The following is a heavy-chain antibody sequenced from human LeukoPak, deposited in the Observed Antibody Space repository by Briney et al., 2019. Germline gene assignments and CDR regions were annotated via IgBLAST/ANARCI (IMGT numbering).Heavy chain of an antibody. Sequence: SVKVSCKASGGTFSSYAISWVRQAPGQGLEWMGGIIPIFGTANYAQKFQGRVTTTTDESTSTAYMELSSLRSEDTAVYYCASPGVANGFLEWLLDYWGQGTLVTVSS. CDR3: ASPGVANGFLEWLLDY. CDR1: GGTFSSYA. J-gene: IGHJ4*02. CDR2: IIPIFGTA. V-gene: IGHV1-69*05. D-gene: IGHD3-3*01.